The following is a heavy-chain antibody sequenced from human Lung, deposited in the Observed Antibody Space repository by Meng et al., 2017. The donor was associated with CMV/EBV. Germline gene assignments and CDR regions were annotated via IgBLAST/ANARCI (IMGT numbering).Heavy chain of an antibody. D-gene: IGHD6-6*01. Sequence: QGQPVQSGAEVKKPGASGKVSCKVSGYTLTELSMHWVRQAPGKGLEWMGGFDPEDGETIYAQKFQGRVTMTEDTSTDTAYMELSSLRSEDTAVYYCATSSIAARRMGFDYWGQGTLVTVSS. CDR1: GYTLTELS. CDR2: FDPEDGET. V-gene: IGHV1-24*01. CDR3: ATSSIAARRMGFDY. J-gene: IGHJ4*02.